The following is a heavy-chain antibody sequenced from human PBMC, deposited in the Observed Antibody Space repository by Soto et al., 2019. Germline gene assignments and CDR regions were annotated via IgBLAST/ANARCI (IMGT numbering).Heavy chain of an antibody. J-gene: IGHJ4*02. D-gene: IGHD3-3*01. CDR2: INGGNGNT. Sequence: GASVKVSWKASGYSFSTHSMHWGRQAPGQGLEWMGWINGGNGNTKYSQKFQGRVTITRDTSASTAYMELSSLRSEDTAVYYCARVDYDFWSGSSYYFDYWGQGTLVTVSS. V-gene: IGHV1-3*01. CDR1: GYSFSTHS. CDR3: ARVDYDFWSGSSYYFDY.